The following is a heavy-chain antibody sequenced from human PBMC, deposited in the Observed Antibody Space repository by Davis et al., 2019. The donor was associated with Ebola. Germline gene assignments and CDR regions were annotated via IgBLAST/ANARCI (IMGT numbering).Heavy chain of an antibody. J-gene: IGHJ6*02. Sequence: PGGSLRLSCAASEFSVGDFMMNWVRQAPGKGLEWVSSISGNSVYTPYADSVKGRFTISRDNAKNSSYLEMNSLRGEDTAVYYCAAFETHIYNNGMEVWGQGTTVTVSS. CDR3: AAFETHIYNNGMEV. V-gene: IGHV3-21*01. D-gene: IGHD1-14*01. CDR1: EFSVGDFM. CDR2: ISGNSVYT.